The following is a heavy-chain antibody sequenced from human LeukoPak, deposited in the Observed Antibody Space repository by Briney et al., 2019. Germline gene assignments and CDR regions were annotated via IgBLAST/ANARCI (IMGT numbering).Heavy chain of an antibody. V-gene: IGHV4-34*01. CDR2: INHSGST. D-gene: IGHD1-1*01. J-gene: IGHJ3*02. CDR1: GGSFSGYY. Sequence: SETLSLTCAVYGGSFSGYYWSWIRQPPGKGLEWIGEINHSGSTNYNPSLKSRVTISVDTPKNQFSLKLSSVTAADTAVYYCARDATGTFALDAFDIWGQGTMVTVSS. CDR3: ARDATGTFALDAFDI.